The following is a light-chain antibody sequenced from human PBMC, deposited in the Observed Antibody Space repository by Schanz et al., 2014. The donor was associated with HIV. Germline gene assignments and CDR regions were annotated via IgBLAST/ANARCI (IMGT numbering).Light chain of an antibody. V-gene: IGLV2-14*02. CDR3: PSYDSSLSGVG. J-gene: IGLJ2*01. CDR2: EGT. Sequence: QSALTQPASVSGSPGQSITISCTGTSSDVGSYNLVSWYQHHPGKAPKLMIYEGTKRPSGVSNRFSGSKSGNTASLTISGLQAEDEADYYCPSYDSSLSGVGFRGGTKPTVL. CDR1: SSDVGSYNL.